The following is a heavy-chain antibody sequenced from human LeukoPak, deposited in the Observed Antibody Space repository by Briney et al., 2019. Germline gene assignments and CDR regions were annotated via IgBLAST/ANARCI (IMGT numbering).Heavy chain of an antibody. V-gene: IGHV1-8*01. CDR1: GYTFTSYD. CDR2: MSSNSGDT. D-gene: IGHD7-27*01. J-gene: IGHJ4*02. Sequence: GASVNVSCKASGYTFTSYDINWVRQATGQGPEWMGWMSSNSGDTGYAQNFQGRVTMTRDTSISTAYMELSSLRSEDTAVYYCARGPPNWGYDYWGQGTLVTVSS. CDR3: ARGPPNWGYDY.